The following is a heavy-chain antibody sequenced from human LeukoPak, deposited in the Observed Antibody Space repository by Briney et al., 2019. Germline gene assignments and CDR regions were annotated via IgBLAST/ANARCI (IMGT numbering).Heavy chain of an antibody. D-gene: IGHD3-22*01. CDR2: IYYSGST. J-gene: IGHJ4*02. CDR3: ARARHYYDSSGYSRYFDY. Sequence: SETLSLTCTVSGGSISSYYWSWIRQPPGKGLEWIGYIYYSGSTNYNPSLKSRVTISVDTSKNQFSLKLSSVTAADTAVYYCARARHYYDSSGYSRYFDYWGQGTLVTVSS. V-gene: IGHV4-59*01. CDR1: GGSISSYY.